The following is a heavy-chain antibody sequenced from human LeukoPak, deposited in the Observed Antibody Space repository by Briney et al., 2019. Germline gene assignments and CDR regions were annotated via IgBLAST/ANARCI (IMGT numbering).Heavy chain of an antibody. CDR3: AKDRYFDSSGCYADS. CDR2: ISWKSGSI. D-gene: IGHD3-22*01. J-gene: IGHJ4*02. Sequence: GRSLRLSCAGSGFTFDDYAMHWVRQAPGKGLEWVSGISWKSGSIGYANSVKGRFTISRDNAKNSLYLQMDSLRAEDTAFYYCAKDRYFDSSGCYADSWGQGTLVTVS. CDR1: GFTFDDYA. V-gene: IGHV3-9*01.